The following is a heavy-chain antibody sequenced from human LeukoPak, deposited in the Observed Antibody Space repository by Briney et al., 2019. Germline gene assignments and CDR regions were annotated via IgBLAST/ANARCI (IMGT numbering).Heavy chain of an antibody. J-gene: IGHJ4*02. CDR1: GFTFNGYW. CDR2: ITTSGGIK. Sequence: GGSLRLSCTTSGFTFNGYWMNWVRQAPGKGLEWVSYITTSGGIKSYADSVKGRFTISRDNAKNSVYLQINSLRAEDTAVYYCARDGVVDSSGWYVDYWGQGTLVTVSS. V-gene: IGHV3-48*03. D-gene: IGHD6-19*01. CDR3: ARDGVVDSSGWYVDY.